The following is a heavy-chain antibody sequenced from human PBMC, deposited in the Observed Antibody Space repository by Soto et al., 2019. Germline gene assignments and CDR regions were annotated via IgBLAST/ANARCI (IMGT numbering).Heavy chain of an antibody. J-gene: IGHJ6*03. D-gene: IGHD4-4*01. Sequence: PSETLSLTCTVSGGSISSGSYYWSWIRQHPGKGLEWIGYIYYSGSTYYNPSLKSRVTISVDTSKNQFSLKLSSVTAADTAVYYCARRGDSNYDYYYYMDVWGKGTTVTVSS. CDR1: GGSISSGSYY. CDR2: IYYSGST. V-gene: IGHV4-31*03. CDR3: ARRGDSNYDYYYYMDV.